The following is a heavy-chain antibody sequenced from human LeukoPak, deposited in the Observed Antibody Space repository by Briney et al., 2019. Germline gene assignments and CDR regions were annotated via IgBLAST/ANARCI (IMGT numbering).Heavy chain of an antibody. J-gene: IGHJ3*02. CDR1: GFSVSANY. CDR3: ARWKMEGIVVDVFDI. Sequence: PGGSLRLSCAASGFSVSANYMSWVRQAPGKGLEWVSAIYSGGATYYTDSVKGRFTMSRHTSKNTLDLQMNNLRVEDTAVYYCARWKMEGIVVDVFDIWGQGTRFSVSS. V-gene: IGHV3-53*04. CDR2: IYSGGAT. D-gene: IGHD3-22*01.